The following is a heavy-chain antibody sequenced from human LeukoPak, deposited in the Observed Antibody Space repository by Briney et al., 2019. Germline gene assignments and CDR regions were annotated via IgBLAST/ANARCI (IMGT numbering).Heavy chain of an antibody. D-gene: IGHD4-17*01. Sequence: GGSLRLSCAASGFTFSSYSMNWVRQAPGKGLEWGSSISSSSSYIYYADSVKGRFTISRDNAKNSLYLQMNSLRAEDTAVYYCARGLRAETYDAFDIWGQGTMVTVSS. CDR1: GFTFSSYS. CDR2: ISSSSSYI. CDR3: ARGLRAETYDAFDI. J-gene: IGHJ3*02. V-gene: IGHV3-21*01.